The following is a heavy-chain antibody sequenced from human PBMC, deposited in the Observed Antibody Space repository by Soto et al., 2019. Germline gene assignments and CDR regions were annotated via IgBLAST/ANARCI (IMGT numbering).Heavy chain of an antibody. CDR1: GFSLSNARMG. Sequence: QVTLKESGPVLVKPTETLTLTCTFSGFSLSNARMGVSWTRQPPEKALEWLAHIFSNYEKSYSTSLKSRLTISNVTSKSQVVLNMTGMDHVDTAKYCCARHGRGVGARPLDYWGQGTLVTVSS. CDR2: IFSNYEK. V-gene: IGHV2-26*01. CDR3: ARHGRGVGARPLDY. J-gene: IGHJ4*02. D-gene: IGHD1-26*01.